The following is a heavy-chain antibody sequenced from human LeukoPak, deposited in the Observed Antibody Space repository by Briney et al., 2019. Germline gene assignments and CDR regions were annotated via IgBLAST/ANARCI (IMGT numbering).Heavy chain of an antibody. Sequence: SQTLSLTWTVSGGSISSGSYYWSWIRQPPGKGLEWIGYTYHSGSTYYNPSLKSRVTISVDRSKNQFSLKLSSVTAADTAVYYCARQIGGATTWGQGTLVTVSS. CDR1: GGSISSGSYY. D-gene: IGHD3-10*01. CDR3: ARQIGGATT. J-gene: IGHJ5*02. V-gene: IGHV4-30-2*01. CDR2: TYHSGST.